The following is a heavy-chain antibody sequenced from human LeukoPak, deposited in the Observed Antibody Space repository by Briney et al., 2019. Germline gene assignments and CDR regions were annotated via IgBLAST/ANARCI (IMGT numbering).Heavy chain of an antibody. CDR3: ARGGYCSGGSCYSHYYYYYGMDV. D-gene: IGHD2-15*01. CDR1: GGSFSGYY. J-gene: IGHJ6*02. Sequence: PSETLSLTCAVYGGSFSGYYWSWIRQPPGQGLEWIGEINHSGSTNYNPSLKSRVTISVDTSKNQFSLKLSSVTAADTAVYYCARGGYCSGGSCYSHYYYYYGMDVWGQGTTVTVSS. CDR2: INHSGST. V-gene: IGHV4-34*01.